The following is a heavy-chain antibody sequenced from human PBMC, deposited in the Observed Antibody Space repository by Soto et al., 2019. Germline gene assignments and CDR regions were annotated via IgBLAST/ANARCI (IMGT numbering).Heavy chain of an antibody. CDR1: GFTFSSYG. D-gene: IGHD6-19*01. Sequence: GGSLRLSCAASGFTFSSYGMHWVRQAPGKGLEWVAVIWYDGSNKYYADSVKGRFTISRDNSKNTLYLQMNSLRAEDTAVYYCARDLAVAGAFYYYYGMDVWGQGTTVTV. V-gene: IGHV3-33*01. J-gene: IGHJ6*02. CDR3: ARDLAVAGAFYYYYGMDV. CDR2: IWYDGSNK.